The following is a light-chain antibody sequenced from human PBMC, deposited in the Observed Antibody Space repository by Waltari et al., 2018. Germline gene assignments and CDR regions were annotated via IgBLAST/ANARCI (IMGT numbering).Light chain of an antibody. CDR1: QDISNS. J-gene: IGKJ1*01. CDR3: QQYNSYPRT. CDR2: AAS. V-gene: IGKV1-16*02. Sequence: DIQMTQSPSSLSASVGDRVTITCRASQDISNSSARLQQKPGKAPKPLIYAASTLESGVPSKFSGSGSGTDFTLTISSLQPEDFATYYCQQYNSYPRTFGQGTKVEIK.